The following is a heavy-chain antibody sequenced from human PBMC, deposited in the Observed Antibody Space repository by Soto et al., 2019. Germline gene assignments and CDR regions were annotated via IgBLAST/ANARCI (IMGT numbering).Heavy chain of an antibody. J-gene: IGHJ3*02. D-gene: IGHD3-10*01. CDR3: ARGATGIHDAFDI. V-gene: IGHV1-8*02. Sequence: ASVKVSCKTSGYTFTTYDINWVRQAAGHGLEWMGWMNPKSGNSGYAQKFQGRVTMTRNTSISTAYMELSSLRSEDTVVYYCARGATGIHDAFDIWGQGTMVTVSS. CDR1: GYTFTTYD. CDR2: MNPKSGNS.